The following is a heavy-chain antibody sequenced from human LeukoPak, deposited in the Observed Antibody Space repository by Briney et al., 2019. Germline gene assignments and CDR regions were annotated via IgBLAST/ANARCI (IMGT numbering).Heavy chain of an antibody. D-gene: IGHD1-7*01. CDR2: ISSSSSYI. V-gene: IGHV3-21*01. J-gene: IGHJ4*02. CDR1: GFTFSSYS. Sequence: PGGSLRLSCAASGFTFSSYSMNWGRQAPGKGLEWVSSISSSSSYIYYADSVKGRFTISRDNAKNSLYLQMNSLRAEDTAVYYCAKDDWNYGGLDYWGQGTLVTVSS. CDR3: AKDDWNYGGLDY.